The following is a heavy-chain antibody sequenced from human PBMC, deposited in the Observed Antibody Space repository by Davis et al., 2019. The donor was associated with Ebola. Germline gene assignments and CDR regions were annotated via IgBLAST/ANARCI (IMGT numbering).Heavy chain of an antibody. J-gene: IGHJ3*02. Sequence: AGSLRLSCAASEFTFNKYAMHWVRQAPGKGLEWVAIISYDGSTEYYADSVKGRFTISRDNSKNILYLQMNGLRVEDTAIYYCVKDTSTIWFDIWGQGTMVTVSS. CDR2: ISYDGSTE. CDR1: EFTFNKYA. D-gene: IGHD1-26*01. CDR3: VKDTSTIWFDI. V-gene: IGHV3-30-3*01.